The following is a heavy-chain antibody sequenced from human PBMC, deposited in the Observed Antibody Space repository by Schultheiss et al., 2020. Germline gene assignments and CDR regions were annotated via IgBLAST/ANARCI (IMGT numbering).Heavy chain of an antibody. V-gene: IGHV4-30-4*01. CDR3: ARANYDSSDHNYVLDY. J-gene: IGHJ4*02. CDR2: VYYSGST. Sequence: SETLSLTCTVFGGSISSGDYYWSWIRQPPGKGLEWIGYVYYSGSTYSNPSLKSRVTISVDTSKNQFSLKLSSVTAADTAVYYCARANYDSSDHNYVLDYWGQGTLVTVSS. CDR1: GGSISSGDYY. D-gene: IGHD3-22*01.